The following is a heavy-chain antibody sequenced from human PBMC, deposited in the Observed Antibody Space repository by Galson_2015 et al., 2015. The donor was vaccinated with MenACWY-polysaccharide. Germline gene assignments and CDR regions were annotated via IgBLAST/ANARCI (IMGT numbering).Heavy chain of an antibody. CDR3: ARKFDS. V-gene: IGHV4-4*02. J-gene: IGHJ4*02. CDR1: GASISRSDW. CDR2: ISHGGST. Sequence: ETLSLTCAVSGASISRSDWWSWVRQPPGKGLEWIGVISHGGSTNYNPSLKSRVTLSLDKSKNQFSLKMSSVTAADTAVYYCARKFDSWGQGILVTVPS.